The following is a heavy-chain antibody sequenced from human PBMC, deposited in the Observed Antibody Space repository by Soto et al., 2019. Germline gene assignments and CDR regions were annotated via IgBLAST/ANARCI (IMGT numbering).Heavy chain of an antibody. Sequence: SVKGSFKPSGYSSTDEHIDWVGQAPGQGLEWLGRINPKSGGTSTAQKFQGWVTMTTDTSISTASMELTRLTSDDTAIYYCARGDSTDCSNGVCSFFYNHDMDVWGQGTTVTVSS. CDR1: GYSSTDEH. CDR3: ARGDSTDCSNGVCSFFYNHDMDV. D-gene: IGHD2-8*01. J-gene: IGHJ6*02. V-gene: IGHV1-2*04. CDR2: INPKSGGT.